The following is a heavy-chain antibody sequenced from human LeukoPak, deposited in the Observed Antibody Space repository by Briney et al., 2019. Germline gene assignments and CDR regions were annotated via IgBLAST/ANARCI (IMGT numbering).Heavy chain of an antibody. CDR2: MNPNSGNT. V-gene: IGHV1-8*03. Sequence: GASVKVSCKASGYTFTSYDFNWVRRATGQGLEWMGWMNPNSGNTGYAQKFQGRVTITRNTSISTAYMELSSLRSEDTAVYYCARRTVVLDYWGQGTLVTVSS. D-gene: IGHD4-17*01. CDR1: GYTFTSYD. J-gene: IGHJ4*02. CDR3: ARRTVVLDY.